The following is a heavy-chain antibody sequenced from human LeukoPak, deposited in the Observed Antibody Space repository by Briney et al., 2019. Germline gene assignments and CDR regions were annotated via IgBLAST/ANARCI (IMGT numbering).Heavy chain of an antibody. CDR1: GYTLSNYG. J-gene: IGHJ4*02. Sequence: ASVKVSCKASGYTLSNYGITWVRQAPGQGLEWMGGIIPIFGTANYAQKFQGRVTITADESTSTAYMELSSLRSEDTAVYYCARVGQWLSNRMYYFDYWGQGTLVTVSS. V-gene: IGHV1-69*13. D-gene: IGHD6-19*01. CDR2: IIPIFGTA. CDR3: ARVGQWLSNRMYYFDY.